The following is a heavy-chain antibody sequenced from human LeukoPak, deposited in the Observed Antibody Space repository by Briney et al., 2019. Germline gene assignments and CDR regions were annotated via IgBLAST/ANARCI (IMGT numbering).Heavy chain of an antibody. V-gene: IGHV1-2*06. J-gene: IGHJ6*03. CDR3: ARGSRPSYYYYYMDV. CDR1: GYTFTDYY. Sequence: VASVKVSCKASGYTFTDYYMHWVRQAPGRGLEWMGRTNPNSGGTNYAQKFQGRVTMTRDTSISTAYMELRRLRFDDTAVYYCARGSRPSYYYYYMDVWGKGTTVTVSS. CDR2: TNPNSGGT.